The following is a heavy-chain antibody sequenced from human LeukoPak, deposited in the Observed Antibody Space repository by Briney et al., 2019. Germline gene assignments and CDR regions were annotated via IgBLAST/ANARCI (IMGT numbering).Heavy chain of an antibody. V-gene: IGHV3-73*01. CDR1: GLTFSDSI. J-gene: IGHJ4*02. Sequence: GGSLRLSCAASGLTFSDSIIHWVRQASGKGLEWVGRIRGKADSCATGYAASVKGRFIVSRDDSRNTAYLQMNSLTTEDTALYYCSRQLGGTGATDYWGQGTLVTVSS. CDR3: SRQLGGTGATDY. CDR2: IRGKADSCAT. D-gene: IGHD1-1*01.